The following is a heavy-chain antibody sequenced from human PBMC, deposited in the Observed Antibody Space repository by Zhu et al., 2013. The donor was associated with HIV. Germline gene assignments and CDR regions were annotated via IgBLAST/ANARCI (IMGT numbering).Heavy chain of an antibody. J-gene: IGHJ6*02. CDR1: GGTFSSYA. CDR3: ARETTKDWNYDVYYYYGMDV. D-gene: IGHD1-7*01. Sequence: QVQLVQSGAEVKKPGSSVKVSCKASGGTFSSYAISWVRQAPGQGLEWMGGIIPIFGTANYAQKFQGRVTITADKSTSTAYMELSSLRSEDTAVYYCARETTKDWNYDVYYYYGMDVWGQGTTVTVSS. CDR2: IIPIFGTA. V-gene: IGHV1-69*06.